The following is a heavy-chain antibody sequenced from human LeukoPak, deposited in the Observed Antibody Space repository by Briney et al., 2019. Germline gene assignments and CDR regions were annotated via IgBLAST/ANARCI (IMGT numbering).Heavy chain of an antibody. J-gene: IGHJ5*02. CDR1: GGSISSYY. Sequence: PSETLSLTCTVSGGSISSYYWSWIRQPPGKGLEWIGYIYYSGSTNYNPSLKSRVTISVDTSKNQFSLKLSSVTAADTAVYYCARGSNRNPPNSDRPAWGSNWFDPWGQGTLVTVSS. V-gene: IGHV4-59*01. CDR3: ARGSNRNPPNSDRPAWGSNWFDP. D-gene: IGHD1-14*01. CDR2: IYYSGST.